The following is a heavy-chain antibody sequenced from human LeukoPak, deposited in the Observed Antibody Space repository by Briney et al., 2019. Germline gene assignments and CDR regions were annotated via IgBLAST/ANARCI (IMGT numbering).Heavy chain of an antibody. J-gene: IGHJ3*02. Sequence: ASVTVTCKTSGYTFVGNHFHGVRQAPSRGAEGMGWIHPNTGGTNYAQKFQGRVTMTKDTSISTVYMELTRLRFDDTAVYFCAIAYDYLWGSYRNDAFEIWGQGTMVTVSS. CDR2: IHPNTGGT. D-gene: IGHD3-16*02. CDR3: AIAYDYLWGSYRNDAFEI. CDR1: GYTFVGNH. V-gene: IGHV1-2*02.